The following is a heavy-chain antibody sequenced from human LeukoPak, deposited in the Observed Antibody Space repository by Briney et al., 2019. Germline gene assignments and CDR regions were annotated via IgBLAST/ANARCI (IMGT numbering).Heavy chain of an antibody. CDR1: GFTFSSYD. CDR3: AREGSGGRGVDY. J-gene: IGHJ4*02. CDR2: IGTGGDT. Sequence: GGSLRLSCVVSGFTFSSYDMHWVRQGTGKGLEWVSAIGTGGDTYCLGSVKGRFTSSRENGKDSLYLQMNSLRAGDTVVYYCAREGSGGRGVDYWGQGTLVTVSS. V-gene: IGHV3-13*04. D-gene: IGHD3-16*01.